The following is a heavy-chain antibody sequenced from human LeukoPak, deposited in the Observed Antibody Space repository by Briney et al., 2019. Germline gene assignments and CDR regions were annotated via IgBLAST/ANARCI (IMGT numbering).Heavy chain of an antibody. D-gene: IGHD6-13*01. V-gene: IGHV1-8*01. CDR1: GYTFTSYD. J-gene: IGHJ4*02. Sequence: ASVKVSCKASGYTFTSYDINWVRQATGQGLEWMGWMNPNSGNTGYAQKLQGRVTMTTDTSTSTAYMELNSLKSEDTAVYFCARGRNSWYNYWGQGTLVTVSS. CDR2: MNPNSGNT. CDR3: ARGRNSWYNY.